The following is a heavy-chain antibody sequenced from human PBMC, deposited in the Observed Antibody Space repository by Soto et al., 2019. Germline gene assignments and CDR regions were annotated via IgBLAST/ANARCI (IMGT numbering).Heavy chain of an antibody. Sequence: EVQLVESGGGLVKPGGSLRLSCAASGFTFSNAWMSWVRQAPGKGLEWVGRIKSKTDGGTTDYAAPVKGRFTISRDDSKNTLYLQMNSLKTEDTAVYYCASGAEGDGYNYVLGYWGQGTLVTVSS. CDR1: GFTFSNAW. J-gene: IGHJ4*02. CDR2: IKSKTDGGTT. CDR3: ASGAEGDGYNYVLGY. D-gene: IGHD5-12*01. V-gene: IGHV3-15*01.